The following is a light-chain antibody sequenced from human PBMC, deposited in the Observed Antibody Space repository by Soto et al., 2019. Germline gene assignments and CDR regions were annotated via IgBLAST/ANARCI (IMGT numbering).Light chain of an antibody. CDR1: QGITTY. Sequence: IQLTQSPSSLPASVGDRVTITCRASQGITTYLAWYQQKPWKAPKLLIYAASALQSGVPSRFSGSGSGTDFTLTISSLQPEDFATYYCLQINSYPYTFGQGTKLEIK. CDR3: LQINSYPYT. J-gene: IGKJ2*01. CDR2: AAS. V-gene: IGKV1-9*01.